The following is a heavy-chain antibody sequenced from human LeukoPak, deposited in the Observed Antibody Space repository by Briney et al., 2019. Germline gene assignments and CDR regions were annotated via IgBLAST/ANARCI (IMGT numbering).Heavy chain of an antibody. CDR1: IDPNGPNY. V-gene: IGHV4-59*01. D-gene: IGHD3-9*01. CDR2: INYSGNT. J-gene: IGHJ4*02. Sequence: PSEPLSLPCTVSIDPNGPNYWHWAPHPRGEGLEWIGFINYSGNTNHNPSLKSRVSISVDTSKNQVSLKVTSVTAADTAVYYCARGGSYYDVMTGKGGFDNWGQGTLVIVSS. CDR3: ARGGSYYDVMTGKGGFDN.